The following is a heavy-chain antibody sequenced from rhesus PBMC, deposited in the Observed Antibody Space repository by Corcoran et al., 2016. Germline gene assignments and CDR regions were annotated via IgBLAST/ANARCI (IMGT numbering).Heavy chain of an antibody. J-gene: IGHJ5-2*02. V-gene: IGHV4-127*01. Sequence: QVQLQESGPGLVKPSETLSLTCAVSGYSLSNGYGCRWIRQPPGKGLEGIGYISYSRSSYYTPSFKSRVTISIDTSKNQFSLKLSSVTAADTAVYYCARDHPSNSLDVWGRGVLVTVSS. CDR2: ISYSRSS. CDR1: GYSLSNGYG. CDR3: ARDHPSNSLDV.